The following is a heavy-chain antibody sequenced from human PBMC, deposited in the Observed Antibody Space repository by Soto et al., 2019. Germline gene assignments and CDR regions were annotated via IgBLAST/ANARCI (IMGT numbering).Heavy chain of an antibody. J-gene: IGHJ4*02. CDR3: ARDPRPPWSSGRDAVYFDY. V-gene: IGHV3-30*03. D-gene: IGHD6-19*01. CDR1: GFTFSSYG. CDR2: ISYDGSNK. Sequence: PGGSLRLSCAASGFTFSSYGMHWVRQAPGKGLEWVAVISYDGSNKYYADSVKGRFTISRDNSKNTLYLQMNSLRAEDTAVYYCARDPRPPWSSGRDAVYFDYWGQGTLVTVSS.